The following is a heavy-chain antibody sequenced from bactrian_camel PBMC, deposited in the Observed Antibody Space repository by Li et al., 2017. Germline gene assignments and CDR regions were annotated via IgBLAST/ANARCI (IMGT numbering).Heavy chain of an antibody. CDR3: AATVHGGFDY. J-gene: IGHJ6*01. D-gene: IGHD6*01. Sequence: QLVESGGGSVETGGSLKLSCTASGFTSNKYEMFWVRQAPGKGLEWVSQINGADDTTHYAVAVKGRFTISRDNAQNTLYLQLNSLKTEDTAMYYCAATVHGGFDYWGQGTQVTVS. CDR1: GFTSNKYE. V-gene: IGHV3S36*01. CDR2: INGADDTT.